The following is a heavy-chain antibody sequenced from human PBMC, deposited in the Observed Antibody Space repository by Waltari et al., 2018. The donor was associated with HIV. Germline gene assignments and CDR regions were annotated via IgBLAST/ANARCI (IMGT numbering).Heavy chain of an antibody. V-gene: IGHV4-39*01. Sequence: QLHLQEWGPGLVKPSETLSLTCIVSGASISSSSYYWAWIRQPPGKGLEWIGAIYYSGTAYYNPSVKSRVSASLDASKNELSLKLTSVTATDTALYYCARLRFHSLYYFDSWGPGILVTVSS. CDR1: GASISSSSYY. D-gene: IGHD3-16*01. CDR2: IYYSGTA. J-gene: IGHJ4*02. CDR3: ARLRFHSLYYFDS.